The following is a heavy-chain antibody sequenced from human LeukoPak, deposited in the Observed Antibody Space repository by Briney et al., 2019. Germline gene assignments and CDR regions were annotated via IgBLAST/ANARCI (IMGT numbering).Heavy chain of an antibody. Sequence: GRSLRLSCAASGFTFSSYAMHWVRQAPGKGLEWVAVISYDGSNKYYADSVKGRFTISRDNSKNTLYLQMNSLRAEDTAVYYCARDRWYSSSWYGFDYWGQGTLVTVSS. CDR3: ARDRWYSSSWYGFDY. V-gene: IGHV3-30-3*01. CDR2: ISYDGSNK. CDR1: GFTFSSYA. J-gene: IGHJ4*02. D-gene: IGHD6-13*01.